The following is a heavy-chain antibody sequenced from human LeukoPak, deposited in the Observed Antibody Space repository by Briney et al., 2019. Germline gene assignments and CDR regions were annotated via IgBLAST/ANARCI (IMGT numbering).Heavy chain of an antibody. CDR2: IYYSGST. CDR1: GGSVSSGSYY. J-gene: IGHJ4*02. Sequence: SETLSLTCTVSGGSVSSGSYYWSWIRQPPGKGLEWIGYIYYSGSTNYNPSLKSRVTISVDTSKNQFSLKLSSVTAADTAVYYCASSGGKGPLIDYWGQGTLVTVSS. CDR3: ASSGGKGPLIDY. V-gene: IGHV4-61*01. D-gene: IGHD1-26*01.